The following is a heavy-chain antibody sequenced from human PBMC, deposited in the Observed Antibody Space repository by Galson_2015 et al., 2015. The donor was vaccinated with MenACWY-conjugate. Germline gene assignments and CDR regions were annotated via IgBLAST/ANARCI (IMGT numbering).Heavy chain of an antibody. CDR3: ARLNTGSHFGSGYYFDS. J-gene: IGHJ4*02. V-gene: IGHV4-59*02. CDR2: IFNSDST. Sequence: SETLSLTCTVSSASVNTSFWSWFRQPPGGGLEYIGYIFNSDSTNYNPSLKSRVTISADTPKNQFSLNLISVTSADTAMYYCARLNTGSHFGSGYYFDSWGQGTLVTVSS. CDR1: SASVNTSF. D-gene: IGHD1-26*01.